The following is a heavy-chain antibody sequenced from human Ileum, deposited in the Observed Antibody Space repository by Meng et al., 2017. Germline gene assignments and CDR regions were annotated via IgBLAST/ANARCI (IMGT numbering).Heavy chain of an antibody. CDR3: AREGLEMVTGPRSDAFDM. CDR2: IWYDGSTK. D-gene: IGHD2-21*02. V-gene: IGHV3-33*01. Sequence: GESLKISCVVSGFTFSRYAMHWVRQAPGRGLEWVAVIWYDGSTKYYTESVKGRFTISRDNSKNTLYLQMSSLRAEDTAVYYCAREGLEMVTGPRSDAFDMWGQGTTVT. CDR1: GFTFSRYA. J-gene: IGHJ3*02.